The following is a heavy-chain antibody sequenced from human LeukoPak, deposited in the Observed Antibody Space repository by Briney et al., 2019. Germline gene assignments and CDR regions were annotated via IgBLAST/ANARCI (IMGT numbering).Heavy chain of an antibody. CDR3: ARDSYGDYSAFDY. D-gene: IGHD4-17*01. CDR1: GFTFDDYG. J-gene: IGHJ4*02. Sequence: PGGSLTLSCAASGFTFDDYGMSWVRQVPGKGLEWVSGINWNGGSTGYEDSVKGRFTISRDNDKNLLYLQMNSLRAEDTAFYYCARDSYGDYSAFDYWGQGTLVTVSS. CDR2: INWNGGST. V-gene: IGHV3-20*04.